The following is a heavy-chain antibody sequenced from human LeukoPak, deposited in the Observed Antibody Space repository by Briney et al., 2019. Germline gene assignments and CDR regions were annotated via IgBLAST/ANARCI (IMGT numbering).Heavy chain of an antibody. D-gene: IGHD3-22*01. V-gene: IGHV3-23*01. Sequence: GGSLRLSCAASGFTFGSYAMSWVRQAPGKGLEWVPAISASGISTYYADSVKGRFTISRDKSENTLYLRMNSLRAEDTAVYYCAKGYYDSAEGHFDHWGQGTLVTVSS. CDR1: GFTFGSYA. J-gene: IGHJ4*02. CDR3: AKGYYDSAEGHFDH. CDR2: ISASGIST.